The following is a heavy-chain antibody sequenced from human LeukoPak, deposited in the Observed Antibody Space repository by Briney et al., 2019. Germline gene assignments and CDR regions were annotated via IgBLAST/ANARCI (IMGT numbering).Heavy chain of an antibody. Sequence: GGSLRLSCAASRFTFSSYGMHWVRQAPGKGLEWVAVISYDGRNKNYADSVKGRFTISRDNSKNTLYLQMNSLRVEDTAVYYCAKFGEYLHWGQGTMVTVSS. CDR2: ISYDGRNK. CDR1: RFTFSSYG. D-gene: IGHD3-10*01. V-gene: IGHV3-30*18. J-gene: IGHJ3*01. CDR3: AKFGEYLH.